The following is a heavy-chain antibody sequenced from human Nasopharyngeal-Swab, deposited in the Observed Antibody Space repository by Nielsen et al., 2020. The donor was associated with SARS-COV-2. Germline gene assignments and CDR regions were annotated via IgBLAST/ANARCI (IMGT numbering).Heavy chain of an antibody. CDR3: ARGNGSYYLYIWDN. D-gene: IGHD1-26*01. CDR2: ISDGGGST. V-gene: IGHV3-23*01. Sequence: GGSLRLSCADTGFTFSYYAMNWVRQAPGKGLEWVSGISDGGGSTSYADSAKGRFTISRDNSKKTLYLRMNSLRAEDTAVYYCARGNGSYYLYIWDNWGQGTLVTVSS. CDR1: GFTFSYYA. J-gene: IGHJ4*02.